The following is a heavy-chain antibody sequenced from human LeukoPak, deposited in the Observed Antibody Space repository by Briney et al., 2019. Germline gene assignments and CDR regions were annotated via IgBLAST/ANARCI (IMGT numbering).Heavy chain of an antibody. Sequence: VASVKVSCTASGYTFTIYDINWVRQAPGQGLEWMGRINPNSGGTNYARKFQGRVTMTRDTSISTVYMKLSRLRSDDTAVYYCARVGYYESSGYYEYWGQGTLVTVSS. J-gene: IGHJ4*02. D-gene: IGHD3-22*01. CDR3: ARVGYYESSGYYEY. V-gene: IGHV1-2*06. CDR1: GYTFTIYD. CDR2: INPNSGGT.